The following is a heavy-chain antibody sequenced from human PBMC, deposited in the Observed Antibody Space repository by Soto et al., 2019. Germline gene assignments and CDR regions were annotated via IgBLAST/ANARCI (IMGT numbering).Heavy chain of an antibody. Sequence: QLVETGGGWIQPGTSLTLSCAASGFSVSRNYMTWVRQAPGKGLEWVSFVYSGGATFYADSVKGRFILSRDDSQNTMYLQMNNLRAEDMAVYYCARVPGRLWGRGTLVTVAS. CDR2: VYSGGAT. CDR1: GFSVSRNY. D-gene: IGHD3-10*01. V-gene: IGHV3-53*02. CDR3: ARVPGRL. J-gene: IGHJ4*02.